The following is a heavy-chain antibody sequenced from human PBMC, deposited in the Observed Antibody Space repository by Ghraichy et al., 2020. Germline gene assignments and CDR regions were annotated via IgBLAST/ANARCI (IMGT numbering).Heavy chain of an antibody. CDR2: ISGSGNST. Sequence: GGSLRLSCAASGFSFSSYAMTWVRQAPGKGLEWVSSISGSGNSTYYSDSVKGRFTISRDNTKYTLSLQMNSLRADDTDVYYCAKERWLQFAGYFDSWGQGTLVTVSS. CDR1: GFSFSSYA. J-gene: IGHJ4*02. V-gene: IGHV3-23*01. CDR3: AKERWLQFAGYFDS. D-gene: IGHD5-24*01.